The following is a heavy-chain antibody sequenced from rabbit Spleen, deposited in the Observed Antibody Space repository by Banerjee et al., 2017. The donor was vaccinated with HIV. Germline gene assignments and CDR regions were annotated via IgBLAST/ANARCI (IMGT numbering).Heavy chain of an antibody. D-gene: IGHD1-1*01. CDR1: GFSFSDRDV. CDR3: ARDLVGVIGWNFYL. CDR2: INASTGKP. Sequence: QSLEESGGGLVKPEGSLTLTCTASGFSFSDRDVMCWVRQAPGKGLEWIACINASTGKPVYATWASGRFTISRTSSTTVTLRMTSLTAADRATYFCARDLVGVIGWNFYLWGQGTLVTVS. V-gene: IGHV1S40*01. J-gene: IGHJ4*01.